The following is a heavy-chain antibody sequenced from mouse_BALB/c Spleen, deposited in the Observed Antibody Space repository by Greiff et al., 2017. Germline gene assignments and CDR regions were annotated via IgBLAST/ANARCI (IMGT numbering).Heavy chain of an antibody. CDR1: GFTFSSYA. D-gene: IGHD1-1*01. Sequence: DVMLVESGGGLVKPGGSLKLSCAASGFTFSSYAMSWVRQTPEKRLEWVASISSGGSTYYPDSVKGRFTISRDNARNILYLQMSSLRSEDTAMYCCARERDYYGSRTWFAYWGQGTLVTVSA. V-gene: IGHV5-6-5*01. CDR2: ISSGGST. CDR3: ARERDYYGSRTWFAY. J-gene: IGHJ3*01.